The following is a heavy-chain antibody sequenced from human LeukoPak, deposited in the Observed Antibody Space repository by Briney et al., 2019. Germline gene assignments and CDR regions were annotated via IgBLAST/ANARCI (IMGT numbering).Heavy chain of an antibody. CDR3: AKDLRLVYIYYCGMDV. CDR2: ISYDGSNK. D-gene: IGHD6-19*01. V-gene: IGHV3-30*18. J-gene: IGHJ6*02. Sequence: PGRSLRLSCAASGFTFSSYGMHWVRQAPGKGLEWVAVISYDGSNKYYADSVKGRFTISRDNSKNTLYLQMNSLRAEDTAVYYCAKDLRLVYIYYCGMDVWGQGTTVTVSS. CDR1: GFTFSSYG.